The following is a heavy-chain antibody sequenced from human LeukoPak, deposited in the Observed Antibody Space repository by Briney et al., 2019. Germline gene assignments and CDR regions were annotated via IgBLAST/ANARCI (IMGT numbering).Heavy chain of an antibody. CDR2: ISGSGGST. CDR3: ANDGAYYDSSTDAFDI. J-gene: IGHJ3*02. V-gene: IGHV3-23*01. CDR1: GFTFSTFA. Sequence: GGSLRLSCAASGFTFSTFAMIWVRQAPGKGLEWVSAISGSGGSTYYADSVEGRFIISRDNSKNTLYLQVNSLRAEDTAVYYCANDGAYYDSSTDAFDIWGQGTMVTVSS. D-gene: IGHD3-22*01.